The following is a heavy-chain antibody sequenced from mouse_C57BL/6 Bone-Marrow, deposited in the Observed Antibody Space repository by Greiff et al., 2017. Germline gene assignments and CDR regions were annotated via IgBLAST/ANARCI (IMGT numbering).Heavy chain of an antibody. CDR1: GYTFTSYW. Sequence: VQLQQSGAELVKPGASVKLSCKASGYTFTSYWMHWVKQRPGRGLEWIGRSDPNSGGTKYNEKFKSKATLTVDKPSSTAYMQLSSLTSEDSAVYYCASDGFYYFDYWGQGTTLTVSS. D-gene: IGHD2-3*01. J-gene: IGHJ2*01. V-gene: IGHV1-72*01. CDR2: SDPNSGGT. CDR3: ASDGFYYFDY.